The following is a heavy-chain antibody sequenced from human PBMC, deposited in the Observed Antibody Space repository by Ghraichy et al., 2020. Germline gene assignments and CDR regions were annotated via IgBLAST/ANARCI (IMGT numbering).Heavy chain of an antibody. Sequence: SETLSLTCAVYGGSFSGYYWSWIRQPPGKGLEWIGEINHSGSTNYNPSLKSRVTISVDTSKNQFSLKLSSVTAADTAVYYCARAIAGYWGQGTLVTVSS. D-gene: IGHD2-21*01. J-gene: IGHJ4*02. CDR1: GGSFSGYY. CDR3: ARAIAGY. V-gene: IGHV4-34*01. CDR2: INHSGST.